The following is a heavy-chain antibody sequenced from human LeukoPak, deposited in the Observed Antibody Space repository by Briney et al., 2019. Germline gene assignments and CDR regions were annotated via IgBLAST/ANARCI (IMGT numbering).Heavy chain of an antibody. D-gene: IGHD3-10*01. J-gene: IGHJ3*02. CDR3: ARDPGDSGDAFDI. CDR1: GFTFSSYS. Sequence: GGSLRLSCAASGFTFSSYSMNWVRQAPGKGLEWVSSISSSSSYIYYADSVKGRFTISRENAKNSLYLQMNSLRAEDTAVYYCARDPGDSGDAFDIWGQGTMVTVSS. CDR2: ISSSSSYI. V-gene: IGHV3-21*01.